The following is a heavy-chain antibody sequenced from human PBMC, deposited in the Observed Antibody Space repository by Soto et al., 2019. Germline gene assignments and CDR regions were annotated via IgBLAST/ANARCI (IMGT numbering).Heavy chain of an antibody. D-gene: IGHD2-2*01. V-gene: IGHV3-30*18. CDR2: ISYDGSNK. CDR3: AKCGAHSSTSCYHDAFDI. Sequence: GGSLRLSCAASGFTFSSYGMHWVRQAPGKGLEWVAVISYDGSNKYYADSVKGRFTISRDNSKNTLYLQMNSLRAEDTAVYYCAKCGAHSSTSCYHDAFDIWGQGTMVTVSS. CDR1: GFTFSSYG. J-gene: IGHJ3*02.